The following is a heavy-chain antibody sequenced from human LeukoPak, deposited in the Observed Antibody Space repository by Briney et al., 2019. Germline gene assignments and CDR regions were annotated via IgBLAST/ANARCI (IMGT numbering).Heavy chain of an antibody. CDR1: GDSVSSNSAA. CDR3: ARMRGESAPT. CDR2: TYYRSKWYN. V-gene: IGHV6-1*01. D-gene: IGHD3-16*01. J-gene: IGHJ4*02. Sequence: QSGPTLVNPWQTLSVTCGISGDSVSSNSAAWNWIRQSPSRGLEWLGRTYYRSKWYNDYAESVKSRITLNADTSKNQFSLQLNSVTPEDTAVYYCARMRGESAPTWGQGTLVTVSS.